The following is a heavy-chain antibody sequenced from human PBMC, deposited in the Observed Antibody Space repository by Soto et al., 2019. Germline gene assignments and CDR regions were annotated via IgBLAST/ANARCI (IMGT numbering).Heavy chain of an antibody. CDR1: GYSFTSHW. Sequence: GESLKISCKDSGYSFTSHWIGWVRQMPGKGLEWMGIIYPGDSDTRYSPSFQGQVTISADKSISTAYLQWSSLKASDTAMYYCASRKILGYCSSTSCPGAFDIWGQGTMVTVSS. CDR3: ASRKILGYCSSTSCPGAFDI. D-gene: IGHD2-2*01. V-gene: IGHV5-51*01. J-gene: IGHJ3*02. CDR2: IYPGDSDT.